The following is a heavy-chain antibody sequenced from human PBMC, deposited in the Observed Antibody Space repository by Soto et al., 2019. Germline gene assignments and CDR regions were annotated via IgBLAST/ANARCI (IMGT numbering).Heavy chain of an antibody. Sequence: SETLSLTCAVYGGSFSGYYWSWIRQPPGKGLEWIGEINHSGSTNYNPSLKSRVTISVDTSKNQFSLKLSSVTAADTAVYYCARGRTSYDYVWGSYRYFDYWGQGTLVTVSS. D-gene: IGHD3-16*02. CDR3: ARGRTSYDYVWGSYRYFDY. CDR1: GGSFSGYY. CDR2: INHSGST. V-gene: IGHV4-34*01. J-gene: IGHJ4*02.